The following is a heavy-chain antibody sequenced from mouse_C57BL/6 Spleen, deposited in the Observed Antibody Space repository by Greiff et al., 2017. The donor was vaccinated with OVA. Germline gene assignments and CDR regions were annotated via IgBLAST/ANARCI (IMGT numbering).Heavy chain of an antibody. V-gene: IGHV1-54*01. CDR2: INPGSGGT. Sequence: QVQLKQSGAELVRPGTSVKVSCKASGYAFTNYLIEWVKQRPGQGLEWIGVINPGSGGTNYNEKFKGKATLTADKSSSTAYMQLSSLTSEDSAVYFCARRGYYGSSGAMDYWGQGTSVTVSS. CDR3: ARRGYYGSSGAMDY. J-gene: IGHJ4*01. CDR1: GYAFTNYL. D-gene: IGHD1-1*01.